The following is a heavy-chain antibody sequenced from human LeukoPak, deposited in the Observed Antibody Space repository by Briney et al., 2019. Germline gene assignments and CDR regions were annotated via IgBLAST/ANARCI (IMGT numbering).Heavy chain of an antibody. Sequence: GGTLRLSRAPSGFTFRTYSMTCVPQAPGNGLESVSSISSSSSYIYYADSVKGRFTISRDNAKNSLYLQMNSLRAEDTAVYYCARDTTKGYYGSGSYLYWGQGSLVTVSS. CDR2: ISSSSSYI. D-gene: IGHD3-10*01. J-gene: IGHJ4*02. V-gene: IGHV3-21*01. CDR3: ARDTTKGYYGSGSYLY. CDR1: GFTFRTYS.